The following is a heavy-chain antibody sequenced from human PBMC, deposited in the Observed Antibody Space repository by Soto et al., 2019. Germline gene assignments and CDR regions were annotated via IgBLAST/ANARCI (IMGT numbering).Heavy chain of an antibody. J-gene: IGHJ5*02. Sequence: QLPLQESGPGLVKPSETLSLTCTVSGGSISSSSYYWGWIRQPPGKGLEWIGSIYYSGSTYYNPSLKIRVPIAVDTSKKQFSRKLRSVTDADTAVYYCAGQFLERGWFDPCGQGTLVTVSS. CDR1: GGSISSSSYY. CDR3: AGQFLERGWFDP. D-gene: IGHD3-3*01. V-gene: IGHV4-39*01. CDR2: IYYSGST.